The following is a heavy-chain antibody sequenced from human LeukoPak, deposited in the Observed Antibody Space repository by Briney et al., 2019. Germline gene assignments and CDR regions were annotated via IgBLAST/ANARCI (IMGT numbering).Heavy chain of an antibody. CDR2: IRYDGSNK. V-gene: IGHV3-30*02. CDR3: AKGGERFLGIFYYYYMDV. CDR1: GFTFSSYG. D-gene: IGHD7-27*01. Sequence: GGSLRLSCAASGFTFSSYGMHWVRQAPGKGLEWVAFIRYDGSNKYYADSVKGRFTISRDNSKNTLYLQMNSLRAEDTAVYYCAKGGERFLGIFYYYYMDVWGKGTTVTVSS. J-gene: IGHJ6*03.